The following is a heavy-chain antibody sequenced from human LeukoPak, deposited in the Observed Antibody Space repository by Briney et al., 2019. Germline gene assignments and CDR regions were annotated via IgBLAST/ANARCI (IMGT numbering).Heavy chain of an antibody. V-gene: IGHV1-24*01. Sequence: ASVKVSCTVSVYTLTELSMHWVRQGPGKGLERMGGFDPEDGETIYAQKFQGRVTMTEDTSTDTAYMELSSLRSEDTAVYYCATDLGNCDFWSGYFDYWGQGTLVTVSS. J-gene: IGHJ4*02. CDR3: ATDLGNCDFWSGYFDY. CDR1: VYTLTELS. CDR2: FDPEDGET. D-gene: IGHD3-3*01.